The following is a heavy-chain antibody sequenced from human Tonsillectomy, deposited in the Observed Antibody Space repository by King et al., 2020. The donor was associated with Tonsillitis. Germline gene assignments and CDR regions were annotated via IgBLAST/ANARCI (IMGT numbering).Heavy chain of an antibody. CDR1: GFTFSSYA. J-gene: IGHJ4*02. CDR3: AKRGPLDY. V-gene: IGHV3-23*04. D-gene: IGHD1-26*01. CDR2: ISDSSGSA. Sequence: VQLVESGGGLVEPGGSLRLSCAASGFTFSSYAMSWVRQAPGKGLEWVSSISDSSGSAFYADSVRGRFTISRDNSKNTLYLQMNSLRADDTAVYYCAKRGPLDYWGQGTLVTVSS.